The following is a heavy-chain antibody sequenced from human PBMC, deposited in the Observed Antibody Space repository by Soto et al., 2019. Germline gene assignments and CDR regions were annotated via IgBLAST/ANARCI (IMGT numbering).Heavy chain of an antibody. V-gene: IGHV1-18*01. J-gene: IGHJ4*02. CDR1: GYIFTKYG. D-gene: IGHD4-17*01. Sequence: QVQLVQSGAEVKKPGASVKVSCKASGYIFTKYGISWVRQAPGQGLEWMGWISAYNGNTNYAQKLQGRVTMTTDTSTSTAYMEMMSLTSDDTDVYYCERDVPTVTRGGPDYWGQGSLVTVSS. CDR3: ERDVPTVTRGGPDY. CDR2: ISAYNGNT.